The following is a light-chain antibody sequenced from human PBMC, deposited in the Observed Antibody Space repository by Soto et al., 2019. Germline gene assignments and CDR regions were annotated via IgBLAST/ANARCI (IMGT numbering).Light chain of an antibody. V-gene: IGKV1-9*01. J-gene: IGKJ4*01. CDR3: QQLNSYPF. CDR1: QGISSY. CDR2: AAS. Sequence: IQLTQSPSSLSASVGDRVTITCRASQGISSYLAWYQQKPGKAPKLLIYAASTLRSGVPSRFSGSGSGTDFTLTISSLQPEDFATYYCQQLNSYPFFGGGTKVEIK.